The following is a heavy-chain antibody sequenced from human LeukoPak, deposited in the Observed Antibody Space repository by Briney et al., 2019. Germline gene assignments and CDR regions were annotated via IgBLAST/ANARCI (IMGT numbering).Heavy chain of an antibody. CDR1: GGSISTYY. V-gene: IGHV4-59*01. J-gene: IGHJ2*01. CDR2: IYYRGST. Sequence: SETLSLTCTVSGGSISTYYWSWTRQPPGKGLEWIGYIYYRGSTNYNPSLKSRDTILVDTSKNQFSLKLSSVTAADTAVYYCARGGYTTGGYWYLDLWGRGTLVTVSS. D-gene: IGHD4-17*01. CDR3: ARGGYTTGGYWYLDL.